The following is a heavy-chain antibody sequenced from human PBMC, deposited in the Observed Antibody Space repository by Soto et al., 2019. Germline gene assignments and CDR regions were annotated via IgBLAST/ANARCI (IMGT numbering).Heavy chain of an antibody. CDR1: GGSISSDDHY. CDR3: ASSSPIPDAFDV. CDR2: IDYSGST. J-gene: IGHJ3*01. Sequence: QVQLQESGPGLVKPSQTLSLTCTVSGGSISSDDHYWSWIRQPPGKGLEWIGYIDYSGSTDYNPSLKSRITISVDMSKTQFSLNLSSVTDAGTAVYYCASSSPIPDAFDVWGQGRVVTVSS. D-gene: IGHD6-6*01. V-gene: IGHV4-30-4*01.